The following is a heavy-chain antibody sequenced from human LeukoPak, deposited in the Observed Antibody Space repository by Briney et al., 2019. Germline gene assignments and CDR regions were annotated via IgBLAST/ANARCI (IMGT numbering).Heavy chain of an antibody. J-gene: IGHJ4*02. Sequence: PSETLSLTCTVSGGSISSSSYYWGWIRQPPGKGLEWIGSIYYSGSTYYNPSLKSRVTISVDTSKNQFSLKLSSVTAADTAVYYCAREGTMAAAGTLPFDYWGQGTLVTVSS. D-gene: IGHD6-13*01. V-gene: IGHV4-39*07. CDR1: GGSISSSSYY. CDR2: IYYSGST. CDR3: AREGTMAAAGTLPFDY.